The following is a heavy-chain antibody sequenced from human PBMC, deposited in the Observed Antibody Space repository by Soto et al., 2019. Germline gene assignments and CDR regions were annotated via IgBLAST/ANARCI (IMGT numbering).Heavy chain of an antibody. CDR3: ARCWMEQLYYYYYMDV. CDR1: GFTVSSNY. CDR2: IYSGGST. Sequence: PGGSLRLSCAASGFTVSSNYMSWVRQAPGKGLEWVSVIYSGGSTYYADSVKGRFTISRDNSKNTLYLQMNSLRAEDTAVYYCARCWMEQLYYYYYMDVWGKGTTVTVSS. J-gene: IGHJ6*03. D-gene: IGHD6-19*01. V-gene: IGHV3-66*01.